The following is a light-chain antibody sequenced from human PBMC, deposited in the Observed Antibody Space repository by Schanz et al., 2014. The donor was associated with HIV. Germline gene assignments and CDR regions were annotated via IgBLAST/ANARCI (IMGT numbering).Light chain of an antibody. CDR3: QQFKSYPQT. V-gene: IGKV1-17*01. J-gene: IGKJ3*01. CDR2: AAS. Sequence: DIQMTQSPSSLSASVGDTVTITCRASQGIGNELGWYQQKPGKAPKRLIYAASFLQSEVPSRFIGSGSGTDFTLTISSLQPEDFATYYCQQFKSYPQTFGPGTQVNIK. CDR1: QGIGNE.